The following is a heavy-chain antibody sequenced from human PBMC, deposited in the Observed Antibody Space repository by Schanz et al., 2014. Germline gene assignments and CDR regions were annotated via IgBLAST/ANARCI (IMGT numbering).Heavy chain of an antibody. CDR2: IIPILGIA. D-gene: IGHD3-10*01. J-gene: IGHJ4*02. Sequence: QVQLVQSEAEVKKPGSSVKVSCKASGGTFSSYTINWVRQAPGQGLEWMGRIIPILGIANYAQKLQGRVTMTTDTSTSTAYMELRSLRSDDTAVHYCARGRGFYDYWGQGTLXTVSS. V-gene: IGHV1-69*02. CDR1: GGTFSSYT. CDR3: ARGRGFYDY.